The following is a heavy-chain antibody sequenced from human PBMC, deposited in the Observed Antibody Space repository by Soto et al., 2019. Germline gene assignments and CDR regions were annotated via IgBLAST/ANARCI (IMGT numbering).Heavy chain of an antibody. CDR2: IYYSGST. J-gene: IGHJ6*02. V-gene: IGHV4-31*03. Sequence: QVQLQESGPGLVKPSQTLSLTCTVSGGSISSGGYYWSWIRQYPGKGLEWIGYIYYSGSTYYNPSLKSRVTISVDTSKNQFSLKLSSVTAADTAVYYCAASCVGCGGCNYYGMDVWGQGTTVTVSS. CDR3: AASCVGCGGCNYYGMDV. D-gene: IGHD2-21*01. CDR1: GGSISSGGYY.